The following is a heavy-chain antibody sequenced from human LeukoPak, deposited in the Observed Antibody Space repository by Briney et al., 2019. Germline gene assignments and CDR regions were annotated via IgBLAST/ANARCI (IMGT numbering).Heavy chain of an antibody. D-gene: IGHD6-19*01. CDR2: ISDSGANT. CDR1: GFTFSSYS. V-gene: IGHV3-23*01. J-gene: IGHJ4*02. CDR3: ARSRWLDAFDY. Sequence: GGSLRLSCAASGFTFSSYSMSWVRQAPGKGLEWVSIISDSGANTYYADSVRGRFTISRDNSKNTLYLQMNSLRADDTAVYYCARSRWLDAFDYWGQGTLVTVSS.